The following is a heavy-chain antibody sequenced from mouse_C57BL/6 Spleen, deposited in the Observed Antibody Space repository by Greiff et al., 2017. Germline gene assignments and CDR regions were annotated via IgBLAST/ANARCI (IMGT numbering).Heavy chain of an antibody. CDR2: IWSDGST. D-gene: IGHD2-3*01. CDR1: GFSLTSYG. J-gene: IGHJ2*01. CDR3: ARHGDGYYNSTDY. V-gene: IGHV2-6-1*01. Sequence: QVQLKQSGPGLVAPSPSLSITCTVSGFSLTSYGVHLVRQPPGQGLELLVVIWSDGSTTYNSALKSRMSLSKDNSKSQVFLKMNSLQTDDTAMYYCARHGDGYYNSTDYWGQGTNLTVPS.